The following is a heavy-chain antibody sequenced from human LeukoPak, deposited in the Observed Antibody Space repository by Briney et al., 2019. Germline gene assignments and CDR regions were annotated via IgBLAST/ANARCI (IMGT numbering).Heavy chain of an antibody. J-gene: IGHJ4*02. CDR3: ARGVDY. Sequence: GGSLRLSCAASGFTFSSYSMNWVRQAPGKGLEWVSSISSNSDYIYYADSVKARFTISRDNAKNSLYLQMNSLRAEDTAMYYCARGVDYWGQGTLDTVSS. CDR2: ISSNSDYI. V-gene: IGHV3-21*01. CDR1: GFTFSSYS.